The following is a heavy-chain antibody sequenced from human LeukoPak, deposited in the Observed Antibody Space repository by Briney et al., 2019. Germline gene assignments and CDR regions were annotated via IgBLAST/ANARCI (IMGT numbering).Heavy chain of an antibody. V-gene: IGHV4-39*07. CDR3: ATFPYYFDY. D-gene: IGHD3-16*01. CDR1: GGSISSSSYY. Sequence: SSETLSLTCTVSGGSISSSSYYWGWIRQPPGKGLEWIGSIYYSGSTYYNPSLKSRVTISVDTSKNQFSLKLSPVTAADTAVYYCATFPYYFDYWGQGTLVTVSS. CDR2: IYYSGST. J-gene: IGHJ4*02.